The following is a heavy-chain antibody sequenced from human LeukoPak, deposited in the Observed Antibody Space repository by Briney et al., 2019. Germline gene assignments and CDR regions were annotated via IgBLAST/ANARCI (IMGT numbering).Heavy chain of an antibody. CDR2: ISDSGGST. CDR1: GFTFSSHA. V-gene: IGHV3-23*01. D-gene: IGHD2-8*02. J-gene: IGHJ4*02. CDR3: AKVRSGVVLDY. Sequence: GGSLRLSCAASGFTFSSHAMSWVRQAPGKGLEWVSAISDSGGSTYYADSVKGRFTISRDNSKNTLYLQMNSLRAEDTAVYYCAKVRSGVVLDYWGQGTLVTVSS.